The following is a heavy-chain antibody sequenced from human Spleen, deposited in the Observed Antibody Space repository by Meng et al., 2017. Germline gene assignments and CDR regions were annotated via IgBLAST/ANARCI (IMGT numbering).Heavy chain of an antibody. J-gene: IGHJ4*02. Sequence: QVQRVQSGAAVKEHGSSAKLSCKASGGTFSSYVISWVRQAPGQGLEWMGGIIPILDITNYAQKFQGRVTITADTATATAYMELRSLRSDDTAVYYCARGTPGRSYCDYWGLGTLVTVSS. CDR3: ARGTPGRSYCDY. D-gene: IGHD3-10*01. CDR1: GGTFSSYV. CDR2: IIPILDIT. V-gene: IGHV1-69*10.